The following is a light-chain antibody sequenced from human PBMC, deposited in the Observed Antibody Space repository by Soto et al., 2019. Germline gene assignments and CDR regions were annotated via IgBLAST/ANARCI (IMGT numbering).Light chain of an antibody. V-gene: IGKV3-11*01. CDR3: QQRSNWPKT. CDR2: DAS. Sequence: EIVLTQSPATLSLSPGERATLSCRASQSVSSHLAWYQQKRGQAPRPLIYDASSRATGIPARFSGSGSGTDFTLTISSLEPEDFAVYYCQQRSNWPKTFGQGTKVDI. CDR1: QSVSSH. J-gene: IGKJ1*01.